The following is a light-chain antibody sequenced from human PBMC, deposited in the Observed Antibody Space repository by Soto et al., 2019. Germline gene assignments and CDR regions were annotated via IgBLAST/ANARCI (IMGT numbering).Light chain of an antibody. Sequence: QSALTQPASVSGSPGQSITISCTGTSSDVGGYDFVSWYQHHPGKAPKLIISEVRTRPSGISDRFSGSKSGNTASLTISGLQAEDEADYYCSSYTSDWGVFGTGTKLTVL. CDR2: EVR. V-gene: IGLV2-14*01. J-gene: IGLJ1*01. CDR1: SSDVGGYDF. CDR3: SSYTSDWGV.